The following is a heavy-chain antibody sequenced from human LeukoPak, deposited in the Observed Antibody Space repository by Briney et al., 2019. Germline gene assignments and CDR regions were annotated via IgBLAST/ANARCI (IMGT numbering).Heavy chain of an antibody. J-gene: IGHJ4*02. CDR1: GFTFRTYA. CDR3: AREGTLGSGWYDY. Sequence: PGGSLRLSCAASGFTFRTYAMSWVRQAPGKGLEWVSGISGSDGSTYYADSVKGRFTISRDNSKNTVYLQMNSLRAEDTAVYYCAREGTLGSGWYDYWGQGTLVTVSS. V-gene: IGHV3-23*01. D-gene: IGHD6-19*01. CDR2: ISGSDGST.